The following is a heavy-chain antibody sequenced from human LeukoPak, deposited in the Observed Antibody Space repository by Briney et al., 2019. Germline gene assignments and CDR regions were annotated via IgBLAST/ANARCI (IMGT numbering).Heavy chain of an antibody. Sequence: ASVKVSYKASGYTFTGYYMHWVRQAPGQGLEWMGWISAYNGNTNYAQKLQGRVTMTTDTSTSTAYMELRSLRSDDTAVYYCARDPYSGSYRFDYWGQGTLVTVSS. CDR3: ARDPYSGSYRFDY. D-gene: IGHD1-26*01. CDR2: ISAYNGNT. CDR1: GYTFTGYY. J-gene: IGHJ4*02. V-gene: IGHV1-18*04.